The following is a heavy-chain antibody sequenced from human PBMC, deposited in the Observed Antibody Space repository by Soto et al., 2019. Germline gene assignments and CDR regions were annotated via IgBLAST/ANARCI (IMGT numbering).Heavy chain of an antibody. D-gene: IGHD2-2*01. CDR2: IIPVFRTA. Sequence: SVKVSCKSSEGTLSGYAISWVRQAPGQGLEWMGRIIPVFRTANYAQRFQDRVTITADDSTSTAFMELRSLKSEDTAVYYCARGLVVVPAAEINFDYWGQGTPVTVSS. J-gene: IGHJ4*02. CDR1: EGTLSGYA. V-gene: IGHV1-69*13. CDR3: ARGLVVVPAAEINFDY.